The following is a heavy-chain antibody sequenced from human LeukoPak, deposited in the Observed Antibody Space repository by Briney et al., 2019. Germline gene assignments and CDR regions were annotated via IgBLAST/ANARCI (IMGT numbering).Heavy chain of an antibody. CDR2: INPNSGGT. CDR3: ARALPDMVRGVIDNWFDP. V-gene: IGHV1-2*02. Sequence: GASVKVSCKASGYTFTGYYMHWVRQAPGQGLEWMGWINPNSGGTNYAQKFQGRVTMTRDTSISTAYMELSRLRSDDTAVYYCARALPDMVRGVIDNWFDPWGQGTLVTVSS. J-gene: IGHJ5*02. D-gene: IGHD3-10*01. CDR1: GYTFTGYY.